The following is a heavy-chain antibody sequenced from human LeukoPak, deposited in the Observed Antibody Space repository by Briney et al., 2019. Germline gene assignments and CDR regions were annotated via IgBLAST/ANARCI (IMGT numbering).Heavy chain of an antibody. CDR3: ARVGLGYCSSTSCYSYAFDI. V-gene: IGHV1-2*02. J-gene: IGHJ3*02. CDR1: GYTFTGYY. Sequence: ASAKVSCKASGYTFTGYYMHWVRQAPGQGLEWMGWINPNSGGTNYAQKFQGRVTMTRDTSISTAYMELSRLRSDDTAVYYCARVGLGYCSSTSCYSYAFDIWGQGTMVTVSS. D-gene: IGHD2-2*01. CDR2: INPNSGGT.